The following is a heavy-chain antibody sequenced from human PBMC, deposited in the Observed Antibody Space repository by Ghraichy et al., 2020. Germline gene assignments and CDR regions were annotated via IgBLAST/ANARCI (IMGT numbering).Heavy chain of an antibody. Sequence: SETLSLTCAVYGGSFSGYYWSWIRQPPGKGLEWIGEINHSGSTNYNPSLKSRVTISVDTSKNQFSLKLSSVTAADTAVYYCARLGYYYDSSGYGYYYGMDVWGQGTTVTVSS. J-gene: IGHJ6*02. CDR3: ARLGYYYDSSGYGYYYGMDV. V-gene: IGHV4-34*01. D-gene: IGHD3-22*01. CDR1: GGSFSGYY. CDR2: INHSGST.